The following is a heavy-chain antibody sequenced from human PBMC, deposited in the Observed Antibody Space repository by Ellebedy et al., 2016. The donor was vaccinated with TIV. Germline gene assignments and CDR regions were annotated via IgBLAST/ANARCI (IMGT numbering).Heavy chain of an antibody. CDR3: ARLGAMVSWRFDP. CDR2: IYPGDADT. D-gene: IGHD5-18*01. Sequence: GESLKISCKASGYSFTSYWIGWVRQMPGKGLEWMGIIYPGDADTRYSPSFEGHVTISADKTSNTAYLQWRSLKASDTAMYYCARLGAMVSWRFDPWGQGTLVIVSS. CDR1: GYSFTSYW. J-gene: IGHJ5*02. V-gene: IGHV5-51*01.